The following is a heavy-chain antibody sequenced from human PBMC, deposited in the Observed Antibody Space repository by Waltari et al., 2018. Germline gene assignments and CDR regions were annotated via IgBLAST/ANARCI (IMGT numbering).Heavy chain of an antibody. Sequence: QGQLVESGGGLVETGGSLIFSCTASGLPFRGDDLAWIRQVPGKGLECVSYIRSGGTTIFYSDSVKGRFTISRDDANKSVFLQMSNLGGDDTALYYCVRARGGGAVDFDLWGQGTPVTVTS. J-gene: IGHJ4*02. CDR2: IRSGGTTI. V-gene: IGHV3-11*01. CDR1: GLPFRGDD. D-gene: IGHD2-15*01. CDR3: VRARGGGAVDFDL.